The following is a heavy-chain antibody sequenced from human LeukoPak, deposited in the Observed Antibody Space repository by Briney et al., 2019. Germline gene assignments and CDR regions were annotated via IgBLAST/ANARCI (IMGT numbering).Heavy chain of an antibody. V-gene: IGHV4-34*01. CDR1: GGSFRGYY. CDR2: INHSGST. J-gene: IGHJ6*03. D-gene: IGHD3-10*01. Sequence: SETLSLTCAVYGGSFRGYYWSWIRHPPGKALEWLGEINHSGSTNYNPSLKSRVTISVDTSKNQFSLTLSPVTAADTAVYYCARGTRKGITKMRNYYYYMDVWGKGTTVTVSS. CDR3: ARGTRKGITKMRNYYYYMDV.